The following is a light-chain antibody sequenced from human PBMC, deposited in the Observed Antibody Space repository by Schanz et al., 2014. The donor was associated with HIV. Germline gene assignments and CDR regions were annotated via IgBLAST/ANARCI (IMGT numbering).Light chain of an antibody. J-gene: IGLJ3*02. V-gene: IGLV1-44*01. CDR1: SSNFRSNA. CDR3: ATWDDSLDGWV. Sequence: QSVLTQPPSASGTPGQRGTLSCSGSSSNFRSNAVNWYQPPPGTAPRLVIYNTFHRPSGVPDRFSGSQSGTSASLAISGLQSEDESDFFCATWDDSLDGWVFGGGTKLTVL. CDR2: NTF.